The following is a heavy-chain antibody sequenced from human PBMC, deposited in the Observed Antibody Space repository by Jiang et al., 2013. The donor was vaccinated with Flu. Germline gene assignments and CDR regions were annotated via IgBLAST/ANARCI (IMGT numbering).Heavy chain of an antibody. V-gene: IGHV3-23*01. CDR1: TSTVTNYA. Sequence: QLLESGGGLVQPGGSLRLSCAASTSTVTNYAMSWVRQAPGKGLEWVSTISAGGTITYYADSVKGRFTISRDNSKNTLYLQMNSLRAEDTAVYYCAKGGMGSYYFDYWGQGTLVTVSS. J-gene: IGHJ4*02. CDR3: AKGGMGSYYFDY. CDR2: ISAGGTIT. D-gene: IGHD1-26*01.